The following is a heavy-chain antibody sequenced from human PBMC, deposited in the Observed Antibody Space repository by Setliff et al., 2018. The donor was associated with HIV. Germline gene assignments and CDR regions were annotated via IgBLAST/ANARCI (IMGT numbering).Heavy chain of an antibody. CDR3: ARGFSVYSSSDPLLNWFDP. V-gene: IGHV1-8*02. CDR1: GYTFTSYD. D-gene: IGHD6-6*01. Sequence: ASVKVSCKASGYTFTSYDINWVRQATGQGLEWMGWMNPNSGNTGYAQKFQGRVTKTRYTSARTAYMERSSLRSEDTAVYYCARGFSVYSSSDPLLNWFDPWGQGTRVTVSS. J-gene: IGHJ5*02. CDR2: MNPNSGNT.